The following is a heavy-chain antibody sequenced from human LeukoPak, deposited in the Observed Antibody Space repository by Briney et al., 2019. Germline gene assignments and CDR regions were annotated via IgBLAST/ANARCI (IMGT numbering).Heavy chain of an antibody. Sequence: SETLSLTCTVSGGSISSSGNLWGWIRQPPGKGLEWIGYIYYSGSTNYNPSLKSRVTISVDTSKNQFSLKLSSVTAADTAVYYCARAPRPGDFDYWGQGTLVTVSS. CDR2: IYYSGST. CDR3: ARAPRPGDFDY. V-gene: IGHV4-61*08. D-gene: IGHD1-1*01. CDR1: GGSISSSGNL. J-gene: IGHJ4*02.